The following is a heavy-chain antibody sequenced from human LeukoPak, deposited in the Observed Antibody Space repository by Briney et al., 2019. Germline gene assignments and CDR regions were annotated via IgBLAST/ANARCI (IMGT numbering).Heavy chain of an antibody. V-gene: IGHV4-34*01. CDR3: ARVDILVVPAAIDY. CDR1: GGSFSGYY. J-gene: IGHJ4*02. D-gene: IGHD2-2*03. Sequence: SETLSLTCAVYGGSFSGYYWSWIRQPPGMGLEWIGEINHSGSTNYNPSLKSRVTISVDTSKNQFSLKLSSVTAADTAVYYCARVDILVVPAAIDYWGQGTLVTVSS. CDR2: INHSGST.